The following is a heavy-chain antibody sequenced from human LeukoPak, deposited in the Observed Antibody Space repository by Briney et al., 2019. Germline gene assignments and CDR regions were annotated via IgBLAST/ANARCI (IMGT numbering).Heavy chain of an antibody. J-gene: IGHJ4*02. CDR1: GGSFSGYY. CDR3: ARQSGYSSGWYLKGAFDY. Sequence: PSETLSLTCAVYGGSFSGYYWSWIRQPPGKGLEWIGEINHSGSTNYNPSLKSRVTISVDTSKNQFSLKLSSVTAADTAVYYCARQSGYSSGWYLKGAFDYWGQGTLVTVSS. V-gene: IGHV4-34*01. D-gene: IGHD6-19*01. CDR2: INHSGST.